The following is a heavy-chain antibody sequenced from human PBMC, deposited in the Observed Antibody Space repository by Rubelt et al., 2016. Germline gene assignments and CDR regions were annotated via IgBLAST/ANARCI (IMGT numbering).Heavy chain of an antibody. D-gene: IGHD4-17*01. CDR1: GCSFTSYL. V-gene: IGHV5-51*01. J-gene: IGHJ5*02. Sequence: EVQLVQSGAEVKKPGESLKISCKGSGCSFTSYLIGWVRQMPGKGLDRLGIISPGDSDTRYSPSSTGQVSSSADKSISTAYLQWSSLKASDTAMYYCARVTTVTNDNWFDPWGQGTLVTVSS. CDR2: ISPGDSDT. CDR3: ARVTTVTNDNWFDP.